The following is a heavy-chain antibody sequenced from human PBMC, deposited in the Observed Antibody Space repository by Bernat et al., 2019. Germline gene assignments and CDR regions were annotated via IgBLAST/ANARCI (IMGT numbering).Heavy chain of an antibody. Sequence: QVQLVESGGGLVKPGGSLRLSCAASGFTFSDYYMSWIRQAPGKGLEWVAVIWYDGSNKYYADSVKGRFTISRDNSKNTLYLQMNSLRAEDTAVYYCARGLASSGYDYVAWFDPWGQGTLVTVSS. CDR2: IWYDGSNK. CDR1: GFTFSDYY. D-gene: IGHD5-12*01. CDR3: ARGLASSGYDYVAWFDP. J-gene: IGHJ5*02. V-gene: IGHV3-33*08.